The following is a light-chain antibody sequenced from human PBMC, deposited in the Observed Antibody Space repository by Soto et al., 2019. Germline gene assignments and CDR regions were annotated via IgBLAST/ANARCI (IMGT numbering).Light chain of an antibody. CDR3: QQYNNWPPWT. Sequence: EIVMTQSPATLSVSPGERATLSCRASQSVTSNLAWYQQKPGQPPRLLIFGASTRATGVPARFSGSGSETEFTLTISSLQSEDFAVYYCQQYNNWPPWTFGQGTKVEIK. CDR2: GAS. CDR1: QSVTSN. J-gene: IGKJ1*01. V-gene: IGKV3-15*01.